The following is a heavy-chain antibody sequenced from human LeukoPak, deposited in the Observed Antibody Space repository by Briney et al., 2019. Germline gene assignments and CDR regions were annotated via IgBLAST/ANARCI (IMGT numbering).Heavy chain of an antibody. J-gene: IGHJ4*02. D-gene: IGHD6-6*01. CDR2: IYYSGST. Sequence: SETLSLTCTVSGGSISSYYWSWIRQPPGKGLEWIGYIYYSGSTNYNPSLKSRVTISVDTSKNQFSLKLSSVTAADTAVYYCARVDSSSSAFDYWGQGTLVTVSS. CDR1: GGSISSYY. CDR3: ARVDSSSSAFDY. V-gene: IGHV4-59*01.